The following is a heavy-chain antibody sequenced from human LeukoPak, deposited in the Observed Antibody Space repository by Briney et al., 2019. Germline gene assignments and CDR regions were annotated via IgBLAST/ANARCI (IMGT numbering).Heavy chain of an antibody. CDR2: VYYTGST. J-gene: IGHJ4*02. V-gene: IGHV4-39*02. Sequence: PSETLSLTCTVSGGSISSSGYYWGWIRQPPGKGLEWVGSVYYTGSTFYNPSLKSRVTTSVDTSRNHFSLDLSSVTAADTAVYYCARHRGRYYDSGSYYYFDYWGQGTLVTVSS. CDR1: GGSISSSGYY. D-gene: IGHD3-10*01. CDR3: ARHRGRYYDSGSYYYFDY.